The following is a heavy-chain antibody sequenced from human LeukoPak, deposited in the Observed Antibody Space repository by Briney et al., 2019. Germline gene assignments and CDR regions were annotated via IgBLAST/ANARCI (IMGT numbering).Heavy chain of an antibody. CDR1: GFTLTTYW. CDR3: ARVYRSSSGYCFDY. V-gene: IGHV3-7*01. D-gene: IGHD6-6*01. J-gene: IGHJ4*02. CDR2: IKQDGTEK. Sequence: GESLRLSCAASGFTLTTYWMSWVRQAPGKGLEWVANIKQDGTEKYYVHSVKGRFTMSRDNAENSLYLQMNSLRAEDTAVYYCARVYRSSSGYCFDYWGQGTLVTVSS.